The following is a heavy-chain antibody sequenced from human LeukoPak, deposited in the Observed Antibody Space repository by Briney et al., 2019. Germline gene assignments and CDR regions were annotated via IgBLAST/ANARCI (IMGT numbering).Heavy chain of an antibody. CDR3: AGHGGNAAFDY. Sequence: ASVKVSCKASGGTFSSYAISWVRQAPGQGLEWMGRIIPILGIANYAQKFQGRVTITADKSTSTAYMELSSLRSEDTAVYYCAGHGGNAAFDYWGQGTLVTVSS. V-gene: IGHV1-69*04. CDR1: GGTFSSYA. J-gene: IGHJ4*02. D-gene: IGHD4-23*01. CDR2: IIPILGIA.